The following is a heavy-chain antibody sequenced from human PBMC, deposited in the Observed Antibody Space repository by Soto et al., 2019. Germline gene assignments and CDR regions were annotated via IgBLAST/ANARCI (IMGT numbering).Heavy chain of an antibody. CDR2: ISYDGSNK. J-gene: IGHJ6*04. CDR3: AKDSRSSGWKYYYYGMDV. Sequence: QVQLVESGGGVVQPGRSLRLSCAASGFTFSSYGMHWVRQAPGNGLEWVAVISYDGSNKYYADSVKGRFTISRDNSKNTMYLQMNSLRAEDTAVYYFAKDSRSSGWKYYYYGMDVWGKGTTVTVSS. V-gene: IGHV3-30*18. CDR1: GFTFSSYG. D-gene: IGHD6-19*01.